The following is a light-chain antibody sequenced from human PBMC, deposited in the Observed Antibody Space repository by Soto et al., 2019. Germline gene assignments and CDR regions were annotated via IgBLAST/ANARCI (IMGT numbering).Light chain of an antibody. CDR2: DTS. V-gene: IGKV3-11*01. J-gene: IGKJ1*01. CDR1: QSIISY. CDR3: QGRINLPPT. Sequence: EIVLTQAPPTLSLSPGERATLSCRASQSIISYLAWYRQIPGQAPRLLIYDTSNRATGIPDRFSGGGSGTDVTLTISSLEPEDFAVYFCQGRINLPPTFGQRPEVDI.